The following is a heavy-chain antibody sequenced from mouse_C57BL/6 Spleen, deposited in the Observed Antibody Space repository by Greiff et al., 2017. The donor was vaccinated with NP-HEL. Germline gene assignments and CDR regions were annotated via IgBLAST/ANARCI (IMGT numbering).Heavy chain of an antibody. Sequence: VQLQQPGAELVKPGASVKLSCKASGYTFTSYWMHWVKQRPGQGLEWIGMIHPNSGSTNYNEKFKSKATLTVDKSSSTAYMQLSSLTSEDSAVYYCARWGAQARFAYWGQGTLVTVSA. D-gene: IGHD3-2*02. J-gene: IGHJ3*01. CDR3: ARWGAQARFAY. CDR1: GYTFTSYW. CDR2: IHPNSGST. V-gene: IGHV1-64*01.